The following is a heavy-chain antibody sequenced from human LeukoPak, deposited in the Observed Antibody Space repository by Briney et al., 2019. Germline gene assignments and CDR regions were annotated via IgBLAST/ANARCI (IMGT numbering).Heavy chain of an antibody. D-gene: IGHD2-8*02. Sequence: ASVKVSCKTSGYSFTGYHLHWVRQAPGQGLEWMGWINPKSGGTDYPQKFQGRVTMTRDTSISTVYMELSRLTSDDTAVYYCARGGFCTGNNCFVLAADFDYWGQGTVVTVSS. CDR1: GYSFTGYH. CDR3: ARGGFCTGNNCFVLAADFDY. J-gene: IGHJ4*02. V-gene: IGHV1-2*02. CDR2: INPKSGGT.